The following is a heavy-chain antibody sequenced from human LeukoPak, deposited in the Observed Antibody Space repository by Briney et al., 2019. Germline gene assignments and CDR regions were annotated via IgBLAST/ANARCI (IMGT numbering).Heavy chain of an antibody. D-gene: IGHD1-26*01. CDR3: ARIGKYYFDY. V-gene: IGHV3-74*01. J-gene: IGHJ4*02. CDR2: IDYDGINT. CDR1: GFTFSSHW. Sequence: GGSLRLSCAASGFTFSSHWMHWVRQAPGKGLVWVSRIDYDGINTNYADSVKGRFTISRDNAKNSLYLQMNSLRAEDTAVYYCARIGKYYFDYWGQGTLVTVSS.